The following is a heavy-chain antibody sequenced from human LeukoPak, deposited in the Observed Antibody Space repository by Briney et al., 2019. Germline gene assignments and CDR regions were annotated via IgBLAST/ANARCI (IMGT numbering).Heavy chain of an antibody. J-gene: IGHJ4*02. CDR2: IIPILGIA. CDR1: GGTFSSYA. CDR3: ARDNSPYSYDSSGYSFDY. V-gene: IGHV1-69*04. Sequence: SVKVSCKASGGTFSSYAISWVRQAPGQGLEWMGRIIPILGIANYAQKFQGRVTITADKSTSTAYMELSSLRSEDTAVYYCARDNSPYSYDSSGYSFDYWGQGTLVTVSS. D-gene: IGHD3-22*01.